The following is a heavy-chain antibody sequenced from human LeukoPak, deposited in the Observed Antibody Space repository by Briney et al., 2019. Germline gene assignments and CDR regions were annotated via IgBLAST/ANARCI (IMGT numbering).Heavy chain of an antibody. CDR3: ARHSSGSYYTY. J-gene: IGHJ4*02. D-gene: IGHD3-10*01. CDR2: IKQDGSDK. Sequence: GGPLSLSCAASGFTFITFWMSWVARAPGQGLEWVSNIKQDGSDKYYVDSVKGRFTISRDNAKNSLYLQMNSLRADDTAMYYCARHSSGSYYTYWGQGTLVTVSS. CDR1: GFTFITFW. V-gene: IGHV3-7*01.